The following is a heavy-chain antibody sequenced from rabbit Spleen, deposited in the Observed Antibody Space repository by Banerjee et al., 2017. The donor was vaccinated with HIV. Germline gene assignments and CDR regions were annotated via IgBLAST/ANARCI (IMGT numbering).Heavy chain of an antibody. J-gene: IGHJ6*01. D-gene: IGHD8-1*01. V-gene: IGHV1S45*01. Sequence: QEQLEESGGGLVKPEGSLTLTCKASGVSFNDKDVMCWVRQAPGKGLEWITCINMVTGKSVYASWAKGRFTISKTSSTTVALQMTSLTAADTATYFCARDTGSSFSSYGMDLWGQGTLVTVS. CDR3: ARDTGSSFSSYGMDL. CDR1: GVSFNDKDV. CDR2: INMVTGKS.